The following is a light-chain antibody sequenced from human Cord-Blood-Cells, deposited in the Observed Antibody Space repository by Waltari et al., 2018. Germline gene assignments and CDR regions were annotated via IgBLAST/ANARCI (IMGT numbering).Light chain of an antibody. Sequence: QSALTQPASVSGSPGQSITISCTGTSSDVGSYNLVSGYQQHPGKAPKLMIYEGSKRPSVVSNRFSGSKSGNTASLTISGLQAEDEADYYCCSYAGSSTWVFGGGTKLTVL. CDR2: EGS. CDR1: SSDVGSYNL. V-gene: IGLV2-23*01. CDR3: CSYAGSSTWV. J-gene: IGLJ3*02.